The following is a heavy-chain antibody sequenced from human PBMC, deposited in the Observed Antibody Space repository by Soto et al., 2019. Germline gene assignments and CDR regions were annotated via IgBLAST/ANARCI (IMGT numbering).Heavy chain of an antibody. CDR3: AREQHGDYLTTQVYYYYGMDV. Sequence: QVQLVESGGGVVQPGRSLRLSCAASGFTFSSYGMHWVRQAPGKGLEWVAVIWYDGSNKYYADSVKGRFTISRDNSKNTLYLQMNSLRAEDTAVYYCAREQHGDYLTTQVYYYYGMDVWGQGTTVTVSS. CDR1: GFTFSSYG. D-gene: IGHD4-17*01. J-gene: IGHJ6*02. V-gene: IGHV3-33*01. CDR2: IWYDGSNK.